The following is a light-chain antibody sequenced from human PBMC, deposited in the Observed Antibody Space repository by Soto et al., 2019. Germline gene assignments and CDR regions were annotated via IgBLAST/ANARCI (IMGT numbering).Light chain of an antibody. J-gene: IGKJ1*01. CDR2: KAS. CDR3: QHYNSYSEA. V-gene: IGKV1-5*03. Sequence: DIHMTQSPSTLSGSVGDRVTITCRASQTISSWLAWYQQKPGQAPKLLIYKASTLKSGVPSRFRGSGSGTEFTLTVSSLQPDDFATYYCQHYNSYSEAFGKGTKLDIK. CDR1: QTISSW.